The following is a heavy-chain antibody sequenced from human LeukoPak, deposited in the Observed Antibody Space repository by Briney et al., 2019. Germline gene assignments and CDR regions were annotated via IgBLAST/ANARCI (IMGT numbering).Heavy chain of an antibody. CDR2: INPNSGGT. CDR1: GGTFSSYY. CDR3: AREGYYDSSGYCFDY. D-gene: IGHD3-22*01. Sequence: ASVKVSCKASGGTFSSYYMHWVRQAPGQGLEWMGRINPNSGGTNYAQKFQGRVTITRDTSISTACMELSRLRSDDTAVYYCAREGYYDSSGYCFDYWGQGTLVTVSS. J-gene: IGHJ4*02. V-gene: IGHV1-2*06.